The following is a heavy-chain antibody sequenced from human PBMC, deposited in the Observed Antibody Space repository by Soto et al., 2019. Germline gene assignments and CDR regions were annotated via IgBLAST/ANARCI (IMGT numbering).Heavy chain of an antibody. J-gene: IGHJ4*02. V-gene: IGHV3-23*01. Sequence: GGSLRLSCAASGFTFSNCGMSWVRQAPGKGLEWVSALPEIGTNTYYADSVKGRFTISRDNSKSTLFLQINNLRAGDTAVYYCAKKSGVGATWYFDYWGQGTLVTVSS. CDR1: GFTFSNCG. CDR3: AKKSGVGATWYFDY. D-gene: IGHD1-26*01. CDR2: LPEIGTNT.